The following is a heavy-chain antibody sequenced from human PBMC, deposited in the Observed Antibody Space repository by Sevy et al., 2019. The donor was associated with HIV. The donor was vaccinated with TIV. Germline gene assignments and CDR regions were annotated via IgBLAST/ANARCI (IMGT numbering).Heavy chain of an antibody. D-gene: IGHD3-3*01. J-gene: IGHJ4*02. CDR3: ARQEYDFWSGYPFYFDY. Sequence: SETLSLTCTVSGGSISSSSYYWGWIRQPPGKGLEWIGSIYYSGSTYYNPSLKSRVTITVDTSKNQFSLKLSSVTAADTVVYYCARQEYDFWSGYPFYFDYWGQGTLVTVSS. CDR1: GGSISSSSYY. V-gene: IGHV4-39*01. CDR2: IYYSGST.